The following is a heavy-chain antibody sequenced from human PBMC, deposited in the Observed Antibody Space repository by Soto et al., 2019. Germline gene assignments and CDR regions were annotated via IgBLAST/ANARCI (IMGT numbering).Heavy chain of an antibody. J-gene: IGHJ4*02. CDR1: GDSVNSGSYY. V-gene: IGHV4-61*01. CDR3: ARDSHTVSGYHFDS. Sequence: QVQLQESGPGLVKPSETLSLICIVSGDSVNSGSYYWSWIRQPPGKGLEWIGFIYERGSTNYSPALKSRVTISLDTSKNQVPLKVRSVTAADTAFYYCARDSHTVSGYHFDSWGQGILVTVSS. CDR2: IYERGST. D-gene: IGHD4-17*01.